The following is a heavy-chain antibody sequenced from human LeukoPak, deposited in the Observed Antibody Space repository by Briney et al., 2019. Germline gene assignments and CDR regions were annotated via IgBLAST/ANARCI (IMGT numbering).Heavy chain of an antibody. CDR2: INHSGST. J-gene: IGHJ4*02. Sequence: PSETLSLTCAVYGGSFSGYYWSWIRQPPGKGLEWIGEINHSGSTNYNPSLKSRVTISVDTSKNQFSLKLSSVTAADTAVYYCARHGYGGFDYWGQGTLVTVSS. CDR3: ARHGYGGFDY. CDR1: GGSFSGYY. V-gene: IGHV4-34*01. D-gene: IGHD5-12*01.